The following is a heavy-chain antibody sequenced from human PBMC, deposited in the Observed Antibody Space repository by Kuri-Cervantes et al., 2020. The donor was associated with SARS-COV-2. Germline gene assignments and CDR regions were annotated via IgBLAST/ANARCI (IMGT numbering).Heavy chain of an antibody. J-gene: IGHJ5*02. CDR3: ARKRTTVTTFWFDP. Sequence: SETLSLTCTVSGGSISSYYWSWIRQPPGKGLEWIGYIYYSGSTNYNPSLKSRVTISVDTSKNQFSLKLSSVTAADTAVYYCARKRTTVTTFWFDPWGQGTLVTVSS. CDR1: GGSISSYY. D-gene: IGHD4-17*01. CDR2: IYYSGST. V-gene: IGHV4-59*12.